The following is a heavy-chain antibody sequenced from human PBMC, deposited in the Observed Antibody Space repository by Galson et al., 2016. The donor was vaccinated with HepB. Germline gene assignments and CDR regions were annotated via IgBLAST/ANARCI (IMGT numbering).Heavy chain of an antibody. Sequence: SVKVSCKASGGTLSTFGISWMRQAPGQGLEWMGGTIPMFDTANYAQKFQGRATITADQSTSTAYMELSRLTSDDTAVYYCARVDVSDNYGMDVWGQGTTVTVSS. CDR2: TIPMFDTA. CDR1: GGTLSTFG. V-gene: IGHV1-69*13. J-gene: IGHJ6*02. CDR3: ARVDVSDNYGMDV. D-gene: IGHD2-15*01.